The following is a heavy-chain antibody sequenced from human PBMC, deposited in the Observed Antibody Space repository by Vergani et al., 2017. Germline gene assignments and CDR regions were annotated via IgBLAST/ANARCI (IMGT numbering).Heavy chain of an antibody. Sequence: EVELVQSGPEMRKPGESLKISCKGSEYSFGNYWIGWVRQMPGKGLVWMGIIYPAASDTRYSPSFQGQVTISADKSISTAFLQWDSLKASDTALYYCARHTTYTDSWGQGTLVTVSS. CDR2: IYPAASDT. D-gene: IGHD1-1*01. J-gene: IGHJ4*02. CDR1: EYSFGNYW. CDR3: ARHTTYTDS. V-gene: IGHV5-51*01.